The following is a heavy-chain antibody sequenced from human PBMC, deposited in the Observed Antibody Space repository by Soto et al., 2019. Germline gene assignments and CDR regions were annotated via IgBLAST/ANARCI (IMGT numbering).Heavy chain of an antibody. CDR3: ARSESSEVYDSSGYYSHHDAFDI. V-gene: IGHV4-39*01. CDR1: GGSISSSSYY. Sequence: LPETLSLTCTVSGGSISSSSYYWGWIRQPPGKGLEWIGSIYYSGSTYYNPSLKSRVTISVDTSKNQFSLKLSSVTAADTAVYYCARSESSEVYDSSGYYSHHDAFDIWGQGTMVTVSS. J-gene: IGHJ3*02. CDR2: IYYSGST. D-gene: IGHD3-22*01.